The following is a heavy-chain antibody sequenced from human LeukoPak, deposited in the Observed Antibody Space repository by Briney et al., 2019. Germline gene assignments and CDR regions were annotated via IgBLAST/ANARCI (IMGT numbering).Heavy chain of an antibody. J-gene: IGHJ4*02. CDR1: GFTVSSNY. Sequence: GGSLRLSCAASGFTVSSNYMSWVRQAPGKGLEWVSVIYSGGSTYYADSVKGRFTISGDNSKNTLYLQMNSLRAEDTAVYYCASYTVTTLAFDYWGQGTLVTVSS. V-gene: IGHV3-53*01. CDR2: IYSGGST. CDR3: ASYTVTTLAFDY. D-gene: IGHD4-17*01.